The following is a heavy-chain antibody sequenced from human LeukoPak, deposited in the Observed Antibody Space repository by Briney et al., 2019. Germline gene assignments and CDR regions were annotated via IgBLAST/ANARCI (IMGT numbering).Heavy chain of an antibody. CDR1: GYTFTSYD. V-gene: IGHV1-69*05. D-gene: IGHD4-17*01. Sequence: GASVKVSCKASGYTFTSYDINWVRQAPGQGLEWMGGIIPIFGTANYAQKFQGRVTITTDESTSTAYMELSSLRSEDTAVYYCARDPGLWDYGDRRGAFDIWGQGTMVTVSS. J-gene: IGHJ3*02. CDR3: ARDPGLWDYGDRRGAFDI. CDR2: IIPIFGTA.